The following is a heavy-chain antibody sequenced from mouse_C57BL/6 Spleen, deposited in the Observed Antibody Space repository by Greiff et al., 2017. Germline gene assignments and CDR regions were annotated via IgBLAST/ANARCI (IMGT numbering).Heavy chain of an antibody. J-gene: IGHJ4*01. V-gene: IGHV1-39*01. D-gene: IGHD1-1*01. CDR2: INPNYGTT. CDR1: GYSFTDYN. CDR3: ARTDYYGYYYAMDY. Sequence: EVQLQQSGPELVKPGASVKISCKASGYSFTDYNMNWVQQSNGKSLEWIGVINPNYGTTSYNQKFKGKATLTVDQSSSTAYMQLNSLTSEDSAVYYCARTDYYGYYYAMDYWGQGTSVTVSS.